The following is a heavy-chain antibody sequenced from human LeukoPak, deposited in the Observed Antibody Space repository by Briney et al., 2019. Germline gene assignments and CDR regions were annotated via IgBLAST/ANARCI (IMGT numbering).Heavy chain of an antibody. V-gene: IGHV1-8*01. J-gene: IGHJ6*03. CDR2: MNPNSGNT. D-gene: IGHD1-14*01. Sequence: RASVKVSCKASGYTFTSYDINWVRQATGQGLEWMGWMNPNSGNTGYAQKFQGRVTMTRDTSISTAYVEMSSLRSEDRAVYYCARGAEYYYMDVWGKGTTVTISS. CDR1: GYTFTSYD. CDR3: ARGAEYYYMDV.